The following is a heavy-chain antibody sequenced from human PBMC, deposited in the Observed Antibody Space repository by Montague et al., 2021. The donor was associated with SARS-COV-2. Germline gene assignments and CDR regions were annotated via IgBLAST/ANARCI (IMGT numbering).Heavy chain of an antibody. V-gene: IGHV4-39*07. CDR1: GGSISSSNYY. D-gene: IGHD3-3*01. J-gene: IGHJ4*02. CDR2: IYDSGST. CDR3: ARAPVAHITIFGVVTSFDY. Sequence: SETLSLTCTVSGGSISSSNYYWDWIRQPPGKGLEWIGSIYDSGSTYYNPSLKSRVTISVDTSKNQFSLKLSSVTAADTAGYYCARAPVAHITIFGVVTSFDYWGQGTLVTVSS.